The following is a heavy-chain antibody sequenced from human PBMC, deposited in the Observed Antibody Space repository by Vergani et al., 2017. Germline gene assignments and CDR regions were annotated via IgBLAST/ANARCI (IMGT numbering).Heavy chain of an antibody. Sequence: QVQLQESGPGLVKPSETLSLICTVSGGSISSYYWSWIRQPPGKGLEWIGSIYYSGSTNYNPSLKSRVTISVDTSKNQFSLKLSSVTAADTAVYYCARAGGSIAARVFDYWGQGTLVTVSS. CDR3: ARAGGSIAARVFDY. CDR1: GGSISSYY. J-gene: IGHJ4*02. V-gene: IGHV4-59*01. CDR2: IYYSGST. D-gene: IGHD6-6*01.